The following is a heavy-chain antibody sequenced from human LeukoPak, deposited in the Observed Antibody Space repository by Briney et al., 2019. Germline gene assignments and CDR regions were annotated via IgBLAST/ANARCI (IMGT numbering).Heavy chain of an antibody. CDR1: GGSISSYY. J-gene: IGHJ4*02. V-gene: IGHV4-59*08. Sequence: SETLSLTCTISGGSISSYYWSWIRQPPGKGLEWIGYIYYTGSTNHNPSLKSRVTISVDTSKNQFSLQLNSVTPEDTAVYYCARQAAEGMFDYWGQGTLVTVSS. CDR2: IYYTGST. CDR3: ARQAAEGMFDY. D-gene: IGHD6-13*01.